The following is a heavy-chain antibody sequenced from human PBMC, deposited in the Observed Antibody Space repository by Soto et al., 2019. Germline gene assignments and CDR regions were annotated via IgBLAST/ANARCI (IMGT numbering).Heavy chain of an antibody. CDR2: VNYSGRT. CDR3: ARVAVFEVVLDY. Sequence: SLTCTVSGGSVSSGSYYWSWIRQPPGKGLEWIGIVNYSGRTNYNPSFKSRVTISVDTSKNQFSLKLNSVTAADTAMYYCARVAVFEVVLDYWGQGTQVTVSS. CDR1: GGSVSSGSYY. J-gene: IGHJ4*02. V-gene: IGHV4-61*01. D-gene: IGHD3-3*01.